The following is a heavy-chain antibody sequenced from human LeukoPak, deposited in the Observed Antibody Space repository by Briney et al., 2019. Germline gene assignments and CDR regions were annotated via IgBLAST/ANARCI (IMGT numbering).Heavy chain of an antibody. CDR2: IIPIFGTA. Sequence: SVKVSCKASGGTFSSYAISWVRQAPGQGLEWMGGIIPIFGTANYAQKFQGRVTITADESTSTAYMELSSLRSEDTAVYYCARIPYYYDSSGYSPYYYFDYWGQGTLVTVSS. J-gene: IGHJ4*02. CDR3: ARIPYYYDSSGYSPYYYFDY. CDR1: GGTFSSYA. V-gene: IGHV1-69*13. D-gene: IGHD3-22*01.